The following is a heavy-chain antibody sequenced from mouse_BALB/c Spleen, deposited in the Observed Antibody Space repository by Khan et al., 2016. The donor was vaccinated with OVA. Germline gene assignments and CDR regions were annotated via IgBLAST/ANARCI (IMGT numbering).Heavy chain of an antibody. Sequence: VQLKQSGAELVKPGASVRMSCTASGFTIKDTYIHWVKQRPEQGLEWIGRIAPANGNTKYDPKFQDKATITSDTSSNTSYLQLSSLTSEDSAVYCGAHPSYDPRFFEVWGAGTTVTVSS. J-gene: IGHJ1*01. CDR2: IAPANGNT. CDR3: AHPSYDPRFFEV. CDR1: GFTIKDTY. D-gene: IGHD2-3*01. V-gene: IGHV14-3*02.